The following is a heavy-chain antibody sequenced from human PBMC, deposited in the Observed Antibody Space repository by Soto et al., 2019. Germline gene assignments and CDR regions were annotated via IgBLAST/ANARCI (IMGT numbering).Heavy chain of an antibody. CDR1: GFSLSTSGMC. V-gene: IGHV2-70*01. CDR3: ARRFGYSSSWAFDY. J-gene: IGHJ4*02. D-gene: IGHD6-13*01. Sequence: SGPTLVNPTQTLTLTCTFSGFSLSTSGMCVSWIRQPPGKALEWLALIDWDDDKYYSTSLKTRLTISKDTSKNQVVLTMTNMEPVDTATYYCARRFGYSSSWAFDYWGQGTLVTVSS. CDR2: IDWDDDK.